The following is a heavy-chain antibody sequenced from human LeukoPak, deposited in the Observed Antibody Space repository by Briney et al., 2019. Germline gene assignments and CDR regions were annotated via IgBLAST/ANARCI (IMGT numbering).Heavy chain of an antibody. J-gene: IGHJ4*02. D-gene: IGHD4-17*01. CDR3: ARTNGDLYFDY. CDR2: MYYTGSS. V-gene: IGHV4-39*01. Sequence: SETLSLTCTVSSGSISSSNYYWAWIRQPPGKGLEWIGSMYYTGSSFYKPSLKSRVTISVDTSKNQFSLRLSSVTAADTAVYYCARTNGDLYFDYWGQGTLVTVSS. CDR1: SGSISSSNYY.